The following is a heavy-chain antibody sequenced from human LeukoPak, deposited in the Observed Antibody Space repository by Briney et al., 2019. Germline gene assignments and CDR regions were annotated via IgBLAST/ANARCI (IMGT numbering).Heavy chain of an antibody. V-gene: IGHV3-73*01. Sequence: PGGSLRLSCAASGFTFSGSAIHWVRQASGKGLEWVGRIRSKANSYAAAYAASVKGRFTIFRDESKNTAYLQMNSLKTEDTAVYYCTRRGRDDSSGYYVLWGQGTLLTVSS. D-gene: IGHD3-22*01. J-gene: IGHJ4*02. CDR3: TRRGRDDSSGYYVL. CDR2: IRSKANSYAA. CDR1: GFTFSGSA.